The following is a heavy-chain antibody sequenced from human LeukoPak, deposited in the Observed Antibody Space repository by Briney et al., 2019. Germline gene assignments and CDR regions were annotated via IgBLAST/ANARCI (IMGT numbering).Heavy chain of an antibody. D-gene: IGHD5-18*01. CDR2: IRYDGSNK. Sequence: GGSLRLSCAASGFTFSSYGMHWVRQAPGKGLEWVAFIRYDGSNKYYADSVKGRFTISRDNSKNTLYLQMNSPRAEDTAVYYCAKRGTVHVVDTAMAGGLSFDYWGQGTLVTVSS. J-gene: IGHJ4*02. CDR1: GFTFSSYG. CDR3: AKRGTVHVVDTAMAGGLSFDY. V-gene: IGHV3-30*02.